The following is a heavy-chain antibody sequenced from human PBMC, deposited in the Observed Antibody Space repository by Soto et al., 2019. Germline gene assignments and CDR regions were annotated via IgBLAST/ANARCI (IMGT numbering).Heavy chain of an antibody. V-gene: IGHV3-53*04. Sequence: GGSLRLSCAASGFTVSSNYMSWVRQAPGKGLEWVSVIYSGGSTYYADSVKGRFTISRHNSKNTLYLQMNSLRAEDTAVYYCARDPWFGYENAFDIWGQGTMVTVSS. CDR1: GFTVSSNY. J-gene: IGHJ3*02. CDR3: ARDPWFGYENAFDI. CDR2: IYSGGST. D-gene: IGHD3-10*01.